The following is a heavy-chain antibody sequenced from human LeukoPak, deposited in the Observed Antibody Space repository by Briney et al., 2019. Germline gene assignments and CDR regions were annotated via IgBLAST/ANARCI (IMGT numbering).Heavy chain of an antibody. CDR1: GFTVSSNY. Sequence: GGSLRLSCAASGFTVSSNYMSWVRQAPGKGLEWVSVIYSGGSTYYADSVKGRFTISRDNSKNTLYLQMNSLRAEDTAVYYCARPYYDSSGYKDWGQGTLVTVSS. CDR2: IYSGGST. CDR3: ARPYYDSSGYKD. J-gene: IGHJ4*02. V-gene: IGHV3-53*01. D-gene: IGHD3-22*01.